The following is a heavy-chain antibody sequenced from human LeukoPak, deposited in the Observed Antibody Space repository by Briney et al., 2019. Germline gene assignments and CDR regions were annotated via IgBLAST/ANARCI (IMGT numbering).Heavy chain of an antibody. Sequence: PGGSLRLSCVASVFTFSSYWMSSVGQAPGKGVEWVADIKQDGSEKYYVDSVRGGFTISSDNAKNYLYLQMNSLRADDTAVYYCARDRGYDSVWGSYRYTGPFDLWGQGTMVTVSS. V-gene: IGHV3-7*01. D-gene: IGHD3-16*02. J-gene: IGHJ3*01. CDR3: ARDRGYDSVWGSYRYTGPFDL. CDR2: IKQDGSEK. CDR1: VFTFSSYW.